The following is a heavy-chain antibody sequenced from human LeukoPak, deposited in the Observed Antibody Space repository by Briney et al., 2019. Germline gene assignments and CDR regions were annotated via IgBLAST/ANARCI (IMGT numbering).Heavy chain of an antibody. Sequence: PSETLSLTCAVYGGSFSGYYWSWIRQPQGKGLEWIGEINHSGSTNYNLSLKSRVTISVDTSKNQFSLKLSSVTAADTAVYYCARGGGKITMVRGVITQGFDPWGQGTLVTVSS. CDR2: INHSGST. CDR1: GGSFSGYY. V-gene: IGHV4-34*01. D-gene: IGHD3-10*01. J-gene: IGHJ5*02. CDR3: ARGGGKITMVRGVITQGFDP.